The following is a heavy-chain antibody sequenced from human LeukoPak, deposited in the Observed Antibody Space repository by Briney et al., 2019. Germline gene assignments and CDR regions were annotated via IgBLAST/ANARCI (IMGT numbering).Heavy chain of an antibody. V-gene: IGHV1-2*02. D-gene: IGHD5-18*01. CDR3: ARGRHLDTATFVENY. J-gene: IGHJ4*02. CDR1: GYTFSAYF. CDR2: INPNSGGT. Sequence: ASVKVSCKASGYTFSAYFIHWVRQAPGQGLEWVGWINPNSGGTEYVQTFQGRVTMTRDTSISTAYMELSSLTSDDTAIYYCARGRHLDTATFVENYWGQGTLVTVSS.